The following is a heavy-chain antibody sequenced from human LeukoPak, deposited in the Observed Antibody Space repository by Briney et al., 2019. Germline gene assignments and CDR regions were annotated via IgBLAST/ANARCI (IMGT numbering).Heavy chain of an antibody. J-gene: IGHJ4*02. CDR1: GYSFTSYW. CDR3: ASGDPTRNDFWSGYYNY. D-gene: IGHD3-3*01. CDR2: IYPGDSDT. Sequence: GESLKISCKGSGYSFTSYWIGWVRQMPGKGLEWMGIIYPGDSDTRYSPSFQGQVTISADKSISTAYLQWSSLKASDTAMYYCASGDPTRNDFWSGYYNYWCQGTLVTVSS. V-gene: IGHV5-51*01.